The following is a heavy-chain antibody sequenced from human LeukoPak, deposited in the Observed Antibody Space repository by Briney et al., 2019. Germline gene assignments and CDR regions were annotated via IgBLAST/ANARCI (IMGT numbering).Heavy chain of an antibody. Sequence: GASVTVSCKASGYTFTSYYMHWVRQAPGQGLEWMGIINPSGGSTSYAQKFQGRVTMTRDTSTSTVYMELSSLRSEDTAVYYCARDGVVRGVIIAGYNWFDPWGQGTLVTVSS. CDR2: INPSGGST. J-gene: IGHJ5*02. CDR1: GYTFTSYY. CDR3: ARDGVVRGVIIAGYNWFDP. V-gene: IGHV1-46*01. D-gene: IGHD3-10*01.